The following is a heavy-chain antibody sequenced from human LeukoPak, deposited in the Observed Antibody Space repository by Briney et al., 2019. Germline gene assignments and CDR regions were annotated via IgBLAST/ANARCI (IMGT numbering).Heavy chain of an antibody. Sequence: PGWSLRLSCAAPGFTFSSYAMSWVRQAPGKGLEWVSAISSRGGSTYYADSVKGRFTISRDNSTNTLYLQMNSLRAEDTAVYYCAKVTLSRRDGYNYGDYWGQGTLVTVSS. CDR2: ISSRGGST. CDR3: AKVTLSRRDGYNYGDY. CDR1: GFTFSSYA. D-gene: IGHD5-24*01. V-gene: IGHV3-23*01. J-gene: IGHJ4*02.